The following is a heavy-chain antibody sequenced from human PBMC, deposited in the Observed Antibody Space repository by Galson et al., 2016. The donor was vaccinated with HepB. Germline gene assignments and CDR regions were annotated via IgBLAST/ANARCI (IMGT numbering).Heavy chain of an antibody. J-gene: IGHJ4*02. CDR2: INAGNGNT. V-gene: IGHV1-3*01. D-gene: IGHD1-26*01. CDR3: ARVRRELLFDY. Sequence: SCKASGYTFTSYAMHWVRQAPGQRLEWMGWINAGNGNTKYSQKFQGRVTITRDTSASTAYMELGSLRSEDTAVYYCARVRRELLFDYWGQGTLVTVSS. CDR1: GYTFTSYA.